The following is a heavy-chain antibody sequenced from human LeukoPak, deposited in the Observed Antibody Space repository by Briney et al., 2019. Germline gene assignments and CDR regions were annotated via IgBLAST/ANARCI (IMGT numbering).Heavy chain of an antibody. Sequence: SETLSLTCTVSGGSISSSSYYWGWIRQPPGKGLEWIGYIYYSGSTNYNPSLKSRVTISVDTSKNQFSLKLSSVTAADTAVYYCARDGSRGSIDYWGQGTLVTVSS. CDR1: GGSISSSSYY. V-gene: IGHV4-61*01. CDR2: IYYSGST. J-gene: IGHJ4*02. CDR3: ARDGSRGSIDY. D-gene: IGHD6-25*01.